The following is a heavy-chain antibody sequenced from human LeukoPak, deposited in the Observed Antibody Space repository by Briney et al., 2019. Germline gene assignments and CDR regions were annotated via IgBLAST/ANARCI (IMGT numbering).Heavy chain of an antibody. CDR1: GGSIGSSSYY. CDR3: ARDSWGNYYFDY. CDR2: IYYSGST. V-gene: IGHV4-39*07. D-gene: IGHD4-11*01. Sequence: PSETLSLTCTVSGGSIGSSSYYWGWIRQPPGKGLEWIGSIYYSGSTYYNPSLKSRVTISVDTSKNQFSLKLSSVTAADTAVYYCARDSWGNYYFDYWGQGTLVTVSS. J-gene: IGHJ4*02.